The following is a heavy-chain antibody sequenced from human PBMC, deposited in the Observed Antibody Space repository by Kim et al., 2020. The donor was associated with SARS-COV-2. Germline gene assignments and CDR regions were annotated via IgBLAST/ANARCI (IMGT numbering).Heavy chain of an antibody. Sequence: SETLSLTCTVSGGSISSGGYYWSWIRQHPGKGLEWIGYIYYSGSTYYNPSLKSRVTISVDTSKNQFSLKLSSVTAADTAVYYCASSCSSTSCSHYYYGMDVWGQGTTVTVSS. CDR2: IYYSGST. V-gene: IGHV4-31*03. CDR3: ASSCSSTSCSHYYYGMDV. CDR1: GGSISSGGYY. J-gene: IGHJ6*02. D-gene: IGHD2-2*01.